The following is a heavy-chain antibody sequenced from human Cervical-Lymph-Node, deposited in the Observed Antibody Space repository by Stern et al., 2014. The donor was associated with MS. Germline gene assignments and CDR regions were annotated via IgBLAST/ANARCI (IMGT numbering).Heavy chain of an antibody. CDR1: GYSFTAYW. CDR3: ARCSLRGYTGEDY. Sequence: VQLVQSGADVKKPGESLKISCKASGYSFTAYWIGWVRQAPGKGLEWMAIIDPDDSDTRYSTSFQGQVPISLDKSNSAAYLHWTSLKTADAAMYYCARCSLRGYTGEDYWGQGTLVTVSS. V-gene: IGHV5-51*03. D-gene: IGHD5-12*01. CDR2: IDPDDSDT. J-gene: IGHJ4*02.